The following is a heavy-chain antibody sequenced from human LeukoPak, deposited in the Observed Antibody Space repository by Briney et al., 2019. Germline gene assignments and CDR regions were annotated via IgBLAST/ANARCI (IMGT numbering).Heavy chain of an antibody. Sequence: SETLSLTCAVYGGSFSGYYWSWIRQPPGKGLEWIGEINHSGSTNYNPSLKSRVTISVDTSKNQFSLKLSSVTAADTAVYYCARRGPGYSYYCYSMDVWGQGTTVTVSS. V-gene: IGHV4-34*01. J-gene: IGHJ6*02. CDR3: ARRGPGYSYYCYSMDV. D-gene: IGHD5-18*01. CDR1: GGSFSGYY. CDR2: INHSGST.